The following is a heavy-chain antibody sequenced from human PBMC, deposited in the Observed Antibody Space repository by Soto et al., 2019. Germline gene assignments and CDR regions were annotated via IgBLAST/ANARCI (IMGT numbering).Heavy chain of an antibody. D-gene: IGHD2-21*02. CDR1: GYTFIKFY. J-gene: IGHJ4*02. Sequence: ASVKVYCKAAGYTFIKFYMHWVRQAHGQGFEWMGRISPKSGGTNYAQKFQGRVRMTWDTSLKTAYMELSSLMSEDTAVYYCARPPGYISDWHYFDLWGQGTQVTVSS. CDR2: ISPKSGGT. CDR3: ARPPGYISDWHYFDL. V-gene: IGHV1-2*02.